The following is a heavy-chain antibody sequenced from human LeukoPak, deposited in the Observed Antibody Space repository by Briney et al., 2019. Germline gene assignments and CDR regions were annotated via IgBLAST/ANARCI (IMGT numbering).Heavy chain of an antibody. D-gene: IGHD4-17*01. CDR2: IDPSDSYT. CDR1: GSIFTVYW. J-gene: IGHJ4*02. Sequence: PGGSLQISCQGAGSIFTVYWMTWVRQMPGKGLEGMGTIDPSDSYTNYSPSFQGHVTISANKSINSAYLQWSSLKTSGSAIYYCARHFYGDYAFDSWGQGTLVTVSS. V-gene: IGHV5-10-1*01. CDR3: ARHFYGDYAFDS.